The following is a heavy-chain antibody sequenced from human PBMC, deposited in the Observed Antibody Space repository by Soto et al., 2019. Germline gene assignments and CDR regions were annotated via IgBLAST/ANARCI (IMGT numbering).Heavy chain of an antibody. D-gene: IGHD1-1*01. Sequence: GGSLRLSCAASGFTFSSYAMSWVRQAPGKGLEWVSTISASGGSTYHADSVKGRFTISRDNSKNTLYLQMNSLRAEDTAVYYCASPRLSSDGTTPIDYWGQGTLVTVSS. CDR1: GFTFSSYA. CDR3: ASPRLSSDGTTPIDY. CDR2: ISASGGST. J-gene: IGHJ4*02. V-gene: IGHV3-23*01.